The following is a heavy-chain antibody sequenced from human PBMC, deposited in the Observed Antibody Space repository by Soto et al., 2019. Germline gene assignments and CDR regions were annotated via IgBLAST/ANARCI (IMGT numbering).Heavy chain of an antibody. CDR3: AKGDNLGPKTGYAFDP. Sequence: SQTLSLTCVISGYNVSSNTASWNWIRQSPSRGLEWLGRTYFRSKWYNDYAVSVKSRIIINPDTSNNQFSLQLNSVTPEDTAVYFCAKGDNLGPKTGYAFDPWGQGIMVTVSS. CDR2: TYFRSKWYN. CDR1: GYNVSSNTAS. D-gene: IGHD5-12*01. V-gene: IGHV6-1*01. J-gene: IGHJ5*02.